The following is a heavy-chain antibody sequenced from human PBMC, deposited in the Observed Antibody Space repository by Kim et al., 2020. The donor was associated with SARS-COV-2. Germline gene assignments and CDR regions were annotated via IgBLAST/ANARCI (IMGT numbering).Heavy chain of an antibody. J-gene: IGHJ4*02. V-gene: IGHV3-33*06. D-gene: IGHD6-13*01. Sequence: DAVKGRFTISRDNSKNTLYLQMNSLRAEDTAVYYCAKGERIAAAGTGHDYWGQGTLVTVSS. CDR3: AKGERIAAAGTGHDY.